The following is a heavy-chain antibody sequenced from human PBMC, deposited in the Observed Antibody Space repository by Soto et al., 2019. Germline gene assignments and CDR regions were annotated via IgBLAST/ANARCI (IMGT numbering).Heavy chain of an antibody. J-gene: IGHJ5*02. CDR2: IHHAGST. V-gene: IGHV4-30-2*01. Sequence: QLQLQESGSGLVKPSQTLSLTCGVSGGSISSTGYSWSWIRQPPGKGLDWIGYIHHAGSTHYNPSLKSRATISVDTSNNQFSLMLTSVTAADTAVYYCAWGRFGESFGVDWLDPWGQGTLVTVSS. CDR1: GGSISSTGYS. D-gene: IGHD3-10*01. CDR3: AWGRFGESFGVDWLDP.